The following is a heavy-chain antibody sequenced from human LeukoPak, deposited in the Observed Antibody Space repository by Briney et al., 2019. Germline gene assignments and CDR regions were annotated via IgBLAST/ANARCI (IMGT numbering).Heavy chain of an antibody. V-gene: IGHV4-4*07. D-gene: IGHD3-22*01. CDR2: IYTSGST. J-gene: IGHJ3*02. CDR1: GGSISSYY. Sequence: SETLSLTCTVSGGSISSYYWSWIRQPAGKGLEWIGRIYTSGSTNYNPSLKSRVTMSVDTSKNQFSLKLSSVTAADTAVYYCARGLYYYDSSGRTPVDAFGIWGQGTMVTVSS. CDR3: ARGLYYYDSSGRTPVDAFGI.